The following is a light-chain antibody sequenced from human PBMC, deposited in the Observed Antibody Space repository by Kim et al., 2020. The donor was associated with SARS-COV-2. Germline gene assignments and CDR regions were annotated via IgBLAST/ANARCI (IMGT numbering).Light chain of an antibody. V-gene: IGKV3-20*01. CDR3: QQCGSSPLT. Sequence: SPGGKATLSCRASQSVSSSYLAWYQQKPGQAPRLLIYGASSRATGIPDRFSGSGSGTDFTLTISRLEPEDFAVYYCQQCGSSPLTFGGGTKVDIK. CDR1: QSVSSSY. J-gene: IGKJ4*01. CDR2: GAS.